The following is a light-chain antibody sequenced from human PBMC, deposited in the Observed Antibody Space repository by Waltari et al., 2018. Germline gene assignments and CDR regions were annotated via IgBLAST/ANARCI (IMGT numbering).Light chain of an antibody. Sequence: QSALTQPPSASGTPGQTVTIFCSGGNSNIGSNVVNLYQQVPGTAPKLLIYSSTYRPSGVPDRFSGSKSGTSASLAISGLQSDDEGDYYCATWDDRLTGVVFGGGTKVTVL. V-gene: IGLV1-44*01. CDR1: NSNIGSNV. J-gene: IGLJ2*01. CDR2: SST. CDR3: ATWDDRLTGVV.